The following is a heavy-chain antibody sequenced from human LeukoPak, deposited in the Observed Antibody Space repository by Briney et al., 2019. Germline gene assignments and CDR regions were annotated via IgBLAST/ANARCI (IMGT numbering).Heavy chain of an antibody. CDR2: IYPSGTT. CDR3: ARAYSSSWYFNWFDP. CDR1: GYSISSGYY. D-gene: IGHD6-13*01. J-gene: IGHJ5*02. Sequence: SETLSLTCTVSGYSISSGYYWGWIRQPPGKGLEWIGHIYPSGTTYYNPSLKTRVTISVDTSKNQFSLKLSSVTAADTAVYFCARAYSSSWYFNWFDPWGQGTLVTVSS. V-gene: IGHV4-38-2*02.